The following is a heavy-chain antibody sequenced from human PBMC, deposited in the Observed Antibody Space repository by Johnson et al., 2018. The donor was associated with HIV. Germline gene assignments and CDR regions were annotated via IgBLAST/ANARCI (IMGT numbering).Heavy chain of an antibody. D-gene: IGHD2-21*01. Sequence: QVQLVESGGGVVQPGRSLRLSCAASGFTFSSYGMHWVSQAPGKGLEWVAVIWYDGSNKYYADSVKGRFTIYRDNSKSTVYLQMNSLRAEDTAVYYCASSQGSGEGAFDIWGQGTVVTVSS. CDR3: ASSQGSGEGAFDI. V-gene: IGHV3-30*19. CDR2: IWYDGSNK. CDR1: GFTFSSYG. J-gene: IGHJ3*02.